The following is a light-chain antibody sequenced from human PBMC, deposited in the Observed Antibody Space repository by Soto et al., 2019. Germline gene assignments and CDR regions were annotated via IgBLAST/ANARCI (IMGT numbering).Light chain of an antibody. CDR2: GVT. CDR1: SSDVGAYYS. V-gene: IGLV2-14*01. CDR3: SSYTSGSSHYV. J-gene: IGLJ1*01. Sequence: QSVLTQPASVSGSPGQSITISCTGTSSDVGAYYSVSWYQHHPGKAPKLIIYGVTNRPSGVSNRFSGSKPGNTASLTTSGLQAEDEADYHCSSYTSGSSHYVFGTGTKVTVL.